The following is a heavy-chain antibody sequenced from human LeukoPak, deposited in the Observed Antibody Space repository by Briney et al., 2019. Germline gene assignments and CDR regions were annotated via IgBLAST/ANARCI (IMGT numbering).Heavy chain of an antibody. CDR1: GYTFANYY. J-gene: IGHJ4*02. D-gene: IGHD4-17*01. CDR3: ARQIEVTTSSLGY. CDR2: IHPSGGST. V-gene: IGHV1-46*01. Sequence: ASVKVSCKASGYTFANYYIHWVRQAPGQGLEWMGIIHPSGGSTTYPQKFQGRVTMTRDTSTNIVYMDLSSLTSEDTAVYYCARQIEVTTSSLGYWGQGSLATVSS.